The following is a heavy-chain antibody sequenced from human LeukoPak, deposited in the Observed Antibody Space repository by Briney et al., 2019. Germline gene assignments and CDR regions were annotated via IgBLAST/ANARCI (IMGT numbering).Heavy chain of an antibody. CDR2: IYTSGST. CDR3: ARWAIAAQRHGAYYFDY. CDR1: GGSISSGSYY. Sequence: SETLSLTCTVSGGSISSGSYYWSWIRQPAGKGLEWIGRIYTSGSTNYNPSLKSRVTISVDTSKNQFSLKLSSVTAADTAVYYCARWAIAAQRHGAYYFDYWGQGTLVTVSS. D-gene: IGHD6-6*01. V-gene: IGHV4-61*02. J-gene: IGHJ4*02.